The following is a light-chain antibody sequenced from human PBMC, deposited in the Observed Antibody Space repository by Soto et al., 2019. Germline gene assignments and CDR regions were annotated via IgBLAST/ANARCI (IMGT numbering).Light chain of an antibody. CDR2: GAS. J-gene: IGKJ5*01. CDR3: QQYSTSPPIT. Sequence: PGERVTLSCRASQSVTNRYLAWYQHKPGQAPRLLIYGASTRATGIPDRFSGSGFETDFSLTISRLEPEDFAVYFCQQYSTSPPITFGQGTRLEIK. CDR1: QSVTNRY. V-gene: IGKV3-20*01.